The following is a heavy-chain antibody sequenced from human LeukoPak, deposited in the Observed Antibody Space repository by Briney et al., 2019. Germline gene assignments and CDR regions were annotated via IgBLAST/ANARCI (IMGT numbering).Heavy chain of an antibody. V-gene: IGHV3-21*01. D-gene: IGHD3-10*01. CDR3: VRDGFGEFDFDY. J-gene: IGHJ4*02. CDR1: GFTFSSYS. CDR2: ISSSSSYI. Sequence: PGGFLRLSCAASGFTFSSYSMNWVRQAPGKGLEWVSSISSSSSYIYYADSVKGRFTISRDNAKNSLYLQMNSLRAEDTAVYYCVRDGFGEFDFDYWGQGTLVTVSS.